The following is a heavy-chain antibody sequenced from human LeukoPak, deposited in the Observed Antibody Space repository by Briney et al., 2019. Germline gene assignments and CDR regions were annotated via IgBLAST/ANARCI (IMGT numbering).Heavy chain of an antibody. D-gene: IGHD3-10*01. CDR2: IYYSGST. CDR1: GGSISSGGYY. CDR3: ARGPTKFRGVIKDFDN. V-gene: IGHV4-31*03. Sequence: SQTLSLTCTVSGGSISSGGYYWSWIRQHPGKGLEWIGYIYYSGSTYYNPSLKSRVTISVDTSKNQFSLKLTSVTAADTAVYFCARGPTKFRGVIKDFDNWGQGTLVTVSS. J-gene: IGHJ4*02.